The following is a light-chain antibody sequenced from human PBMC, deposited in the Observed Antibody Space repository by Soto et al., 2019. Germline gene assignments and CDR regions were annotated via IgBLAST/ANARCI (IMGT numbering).Light chain of an antibody. V-gene: IGLV2-14*01. CDR2: EVS. CDR3: SSYTSSSTLYV. J-gene: IGLJ1*01. Sequence: QSALTQPASVSGSPGQSFTISCTGTSSDVGGYNYVSWYQQHPGKPPKLMIYEVSNRPSGVSNRFSGSKSGNTASLTISGLQAEDEADYYCSSYTSSSTLYVFGTGTKLTVL. CDR1: SSDVGGYNY.